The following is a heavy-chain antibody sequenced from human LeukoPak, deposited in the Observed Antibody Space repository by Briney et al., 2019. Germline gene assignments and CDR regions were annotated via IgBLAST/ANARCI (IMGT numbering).Heavy chain of an antibody. CDR3: ARVIAVAGTADC. Sequence: PGGSLRLSCAASGFTFSTYSMNWVRQAPGKGLEWVSSISSSSNYIYYADSVKGRFTISRDNAKNSLYLQMNSLRAEDTAVYYCARVIAVAGTADCWGQGTLVTVSS. D-gene: IGHD6-19*01. CDR2: ISSSSNYI. CDR1: GFTFSTYS. J-gene: IGHJ4*02. V-gene: IGHV3-21*01.